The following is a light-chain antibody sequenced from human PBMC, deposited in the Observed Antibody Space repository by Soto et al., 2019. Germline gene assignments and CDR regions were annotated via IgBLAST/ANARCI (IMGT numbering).Light chain of an antibody. CDR2: DAS. CDR1: QCVSSY. V-gene: IGKV3-11*01. CDR3: QQRSNWPPRVT. Sequence: EIVLTQSPATLSLSPGERATLSCRASQCVSSYLAWYQQKPGQAPRLLIYDASNRATGIPARFSGSGSGTDFTLTISSLEPEDFAVYYCQQRSNWPPRVTFGPGTKVDIK. J-gene: IGKJ3*01.